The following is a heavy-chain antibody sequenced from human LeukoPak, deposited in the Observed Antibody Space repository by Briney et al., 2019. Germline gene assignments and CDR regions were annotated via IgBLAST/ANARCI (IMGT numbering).Heavy chain of an antibody. V-gene: IGHV1-18*01. CDR3: ARYAVSHTTSWHYYSDY. J-gene: IGHJ4*02. CDR1: GYTFISYG. D-gene: IGHD6-13*01. CDR2: ISGYNGNT. Sequence: GASVKVSCKTSGYTFISYGINWVRQAPGQGLEWMGWISGYNGNTHYTQKIQGRVTMTTDTSTSTAYMELRSLRSDDTAVYFCARYAVSHTTSWHYYSDYWGQGTLVTVSS.